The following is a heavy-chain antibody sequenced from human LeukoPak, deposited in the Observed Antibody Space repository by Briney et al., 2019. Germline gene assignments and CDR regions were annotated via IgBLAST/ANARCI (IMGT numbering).Heavy chain of an antibody. CDR3: ARGHYGLDV. CDR1: GFTFSNYA. CDR2: ISGSGGST. J-gene: IGHJ6*02. V-gene: IGHV3-23*01. Sequence: GGSLRLSCAASGFTFSNYAMSWVRQAPGKGLEWVLLISGSGGSTYYTDSVKGRFTISRDNSKNTLYLQMNSLTAEDTAVYFCARGHYGLDVWGQGTTVTVSS.